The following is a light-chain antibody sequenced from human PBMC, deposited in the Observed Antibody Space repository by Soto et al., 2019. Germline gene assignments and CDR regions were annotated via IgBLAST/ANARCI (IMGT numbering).Light chain of an antibody. V-gene: IGKV3-20*01. Sequence: EIVLTQAPGTLSLSPGESATLSCSASQSVGRNYLAWFQHKPDQAPRLLIYDASNRATGVPDRFSGSGSGTDFTLSVTRLEPEDFAVYYCHQYGISPLTFGGGTTVEIK. CDR2: DAS. CDR1: QSVGRNY. J-gene: IGKJ4*01. CDR3: HQYGISPLT.